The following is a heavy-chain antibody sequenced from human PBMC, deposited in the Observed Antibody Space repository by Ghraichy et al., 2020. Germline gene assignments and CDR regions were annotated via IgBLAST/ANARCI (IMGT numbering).Heavy chain of an antibody. Sequence: GGSLRLSCAASGFTFSSYAMSWVRQAPGKGLEWVSAISGSGGSTYYADSVKGRFTISRDNSKNTLYLQMNSLRAEDTAVYYCAKSVSQWLWGLGGYFDYWGQGTLVTVSS. CDR1: GFTFSSYA. D-gene: IGHD6-19*01. V-gene: IGHV3-23*01. CDR3: AKSVSQWLWGLGGYFDY. CDR2: ISGSGGST. J-gene: IGHJ4*02.